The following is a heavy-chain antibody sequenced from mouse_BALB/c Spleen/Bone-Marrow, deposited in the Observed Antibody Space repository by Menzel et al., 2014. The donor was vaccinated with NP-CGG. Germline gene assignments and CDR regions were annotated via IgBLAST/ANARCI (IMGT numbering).Heavy chain of an antibody. D-gene: IGHD1-1*01. J-gene: IGHJ4*01. CDR1: GFSLTSYG. Sequence: VQLVESGPGLVAPSQGLSFTCTVSGFSLTSYGVHWVRQPPGKGLEWLGVIWAGGSTNYNSALMSRLSISKDNSKSQVFLKMNSLQTDDTAMYYCARDRGTTRAMDYWGQGTSVTVSS. V-gene: IGHV2-9*02. CDR3: ARDRGTTRAMDY. CDR2: IWAGGST.